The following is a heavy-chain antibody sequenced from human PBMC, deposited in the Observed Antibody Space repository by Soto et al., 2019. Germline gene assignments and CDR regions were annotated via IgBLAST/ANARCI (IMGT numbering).Heavy chain of an antibody. J-gene: IGHJ4*02. CDR3: ARDIGEMSAV. CDR1: GFTFSSST. V-gene: IGHV3-21*06. CDR2: ISSSSSYI. D-gene: IGHD3-10*01. Sequence: GGSLRLSCTGSGFTFSSSTMTWVRQGPGKGLEWVSSISSSSSYIYFADSLKGRFTISGDNAKNSLYLQMNSLRAEDTAVYYCARDIGEMSAVWGQGTPVPVYS.